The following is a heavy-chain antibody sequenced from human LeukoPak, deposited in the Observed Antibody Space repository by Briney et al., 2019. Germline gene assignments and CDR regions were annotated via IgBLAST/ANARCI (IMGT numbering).Heavy chain of an antibody. Sequence: ASVKVSCKTSGYTFTSYGISWVRQAPGQGLEWMGWIGASNGNTNYAQKFQGRVTMTTDTSTSTAYMELRSLRSNDTAVYYCARDFFDLGSYFDYWGQGTLVTVSS. CDR2: IGASNGNT. J-gene: IGHJ4*02. CDR1: GYTFTSYG. D-gene: IGHD3-9*01. V-gene: IGHV1-18*01. CDR3: ARDFFDLGSYFDY.